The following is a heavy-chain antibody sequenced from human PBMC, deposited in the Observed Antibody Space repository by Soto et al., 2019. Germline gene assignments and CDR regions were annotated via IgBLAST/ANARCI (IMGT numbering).Heavy chain of an antibody. CDR1: GGTFSSYT. D-gene: IGHD2-15*01. CDR3: ARDQEGYCSGGSCYYYGMDV. J-gene: IGHJ6*02. CDR2: IIPILGIA. V-gene: IGHV1-69*08. Sequence: QVQLVQSGAEVKKPGSSVKLSCKASGGTFSSYTISWVRQAPGQGLEWMGRIIPILGIANYAQKFQGRVTITADKSTSTAYMELSSLRSEDTAVYYCARDQEGYCSGGSCYYYGMDVWGQGTTVTVSS.